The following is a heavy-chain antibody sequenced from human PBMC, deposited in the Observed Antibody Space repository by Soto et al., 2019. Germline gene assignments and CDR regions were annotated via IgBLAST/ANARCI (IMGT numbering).Heavy chain of an antibody. Sequence: EVQLVESGGGLVQPGGSLRLSCAASGFTFSSYSMNWVRQAPGKGLEWVSSISSSSSYIYYADSVKGRFTISRDNAKNSLYLQMNSLRAEDTAVYYCARDRSYYDFWSGYFANGMDVWGQGTTVTVSS. J-gene: IGHJ6*02. V-gene: IGHV3-21*01. CDR1: GFTFSSYS. CDR3: ARDRSYYDFWSGYFANGMDV. D-gene: IGHD3-3*01. CDR2: ISSSSSYI.